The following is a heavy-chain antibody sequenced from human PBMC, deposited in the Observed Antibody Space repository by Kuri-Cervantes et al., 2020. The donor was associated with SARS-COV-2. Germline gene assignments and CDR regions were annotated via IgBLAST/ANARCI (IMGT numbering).Heavy chain of an antibody. D-gene: IGHD3-22*01. V-gene: IGHV4-4*07. CDR2: IYTSGST. J-gene: IGHJ4*02. Sequence: SETLSLTCTVSGGSISSYYWSWIRQPAGKELEWIGRIYTSGSTNYNPSLKSRVTMSVDTSKNQFSLKLSSVTAADTAVYYCARAAENYYDSSGYYYDYWGQGTLVTVSS. CDR1: GGSISSYY. CDR3: ARAAENYYDSSGYYYDY.